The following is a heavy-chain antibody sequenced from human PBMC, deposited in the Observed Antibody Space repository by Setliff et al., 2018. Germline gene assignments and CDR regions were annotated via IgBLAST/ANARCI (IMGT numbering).Heavy chain of an antibody. V-gene: IGHV1-18*01. CDR2: ISGYSGDT. J-gene: IGHJ4*02. D-gene: IGHD3-3*01. Sequence: ASVKVSCKASGYTFTSYSITWVRQAPGRGLEWLGWISGYSGDTSYAQKFQDRVTLTTDTSTSTAYMEMRSLTSDDTAVYYCARVTGVTTFGVIMEDFEFWGQGTLVTVSS. CDR3: ARVTGVTTFGVIMEDFEF. CDR1: GYTFTSYS.